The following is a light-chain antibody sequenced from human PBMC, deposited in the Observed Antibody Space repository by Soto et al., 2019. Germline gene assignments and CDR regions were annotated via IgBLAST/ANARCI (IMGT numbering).Light chain of an antibody. J-gene: IGLJ1*01. CDR3: SSWTSSVPYV. Sequence: QSVLTQPPSASGSPGQSVTISCTGTSHDVGAYNYVSWYQQRPGKAPKLIIYEVSNRPSGVPDRFSASKSGNTASLTVSGLQAEDEADYYCSSWTSSVPYVFGSGTKLTVL. V-gene: IGLV2-8*01. CDR2: EVS. CDR1: SHDVGAYNY.